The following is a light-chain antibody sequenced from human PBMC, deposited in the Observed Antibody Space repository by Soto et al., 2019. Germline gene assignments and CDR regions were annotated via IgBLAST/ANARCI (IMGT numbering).Light chain of an antibody. Sequence: QSVLTQPASVSGSPGQSITISCTGTSSDVGSYNLVSWYQQHPGKAPKLIIYEDSKRPSGVSNRFSGSKSGNTASLTISGLQTEDEADYYCCSYADSSTYVFRTGTKVTDL. J-gene: IGLJ1*01. CDR1: SSDVGSYNL. V-gene: IGLV2-23*01. CDR2: EDS. CDR3: CSYADSSTYV.